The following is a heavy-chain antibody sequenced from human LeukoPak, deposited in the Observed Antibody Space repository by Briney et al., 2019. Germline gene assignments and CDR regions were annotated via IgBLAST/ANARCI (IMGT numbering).Heavy chain of an antibody. CDR2: INHSGST. J-gene: IGHJ4*02. V-gene: IGHV4-34*01. CDR3: ARLARGQQLGY. D-gene: IGHD6-13*01. Sequence: PSETLSLTCAVYGGSFSGYYWSWIRQPPGKGLEWIGEINHSGSTNYNPSLKSRVTISVDTSKNQFSLKLSSVTAADTAVYYCARLARGQQLGYWGQGTLVTVSS. CDR1: GGSFSGYY.